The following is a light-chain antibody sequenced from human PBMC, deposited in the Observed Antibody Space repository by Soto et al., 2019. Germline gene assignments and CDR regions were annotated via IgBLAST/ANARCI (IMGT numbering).Light chain of an antibody. J-gene: IGKJ4*01. Sequence: PSPPISVYLNWYQQKPGKAPTLLISAASTLQSGVPSRFSGSGKGTHFTLSIRELRPEDFATYYCQQTYAAPHTFGGGTKVDIK. CDR1: PPISVY. CDR3: QQTYAAPHT. V-gene: IGKV1-39*01. CDR2: AAS.